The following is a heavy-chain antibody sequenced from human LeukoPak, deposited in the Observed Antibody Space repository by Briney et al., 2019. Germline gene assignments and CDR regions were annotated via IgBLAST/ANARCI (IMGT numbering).Heavy chain of an antibody. Sequence: SETLSLTCTVSGGSISSSSYYWGWIRQPPGKGLEWIGSIYYSGSTYYNPSLKSRVTISVDTSKNQFSLKLSSVTAADTAVYYCASNGDSRYYFDYWGQGTLVTVSS. V-gene: IGHV4-39*07. D-gene: IGHD4-17*01. CDR3: ASNGDSRYYFDY. CDR1: GGSISSSSYY. CDR2: IYYSGST. J-gene: IGHJ4*02.